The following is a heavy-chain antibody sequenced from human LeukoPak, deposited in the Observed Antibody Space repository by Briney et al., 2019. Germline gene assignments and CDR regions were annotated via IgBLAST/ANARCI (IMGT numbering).Heavy chain of an antibody. CDR1: GFTFSSYG. Sequence: PGRSLRLSCAASGFTFSSYGMHWVRQAPGKGLEWVAIIWYDGSNKYYADSVKGRFTISRDNSKNTLYLQVYSLRAEDTAVYYCARDGSFWRGYPYYFDYWGQGTLVTVSS. CDR2: IWYDGSNK. V-gene: IGHV3-33*01. J-gene: IGHJ4*02. CDR3: ARDGSFWRGYPYYFDY. D-gene: IGHD3-3*01.